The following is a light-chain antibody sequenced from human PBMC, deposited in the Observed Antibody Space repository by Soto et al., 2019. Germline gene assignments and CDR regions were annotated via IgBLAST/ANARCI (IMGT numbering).Light chain of an antibody. CDR1: QSVSSSS. V-gene: IGKV3D-7*01. Sequence: PGERVTLSCRASQSVSSSSLTWYQQKPGQAPRLLIYGASTRATSIPARFSGSGSGTVFTLTISSLQPEDFAVYYCQQDYNEYTFGQGTKLEIK. J-gene: IGKJ2*01. CDR2: GAS. CDR3: QQDYNEYT.